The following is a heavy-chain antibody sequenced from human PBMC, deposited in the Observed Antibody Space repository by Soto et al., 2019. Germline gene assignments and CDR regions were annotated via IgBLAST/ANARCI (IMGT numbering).Heavy chain of an antibody. CDR1: GGSISSYY. V-gene: IGHV4-59*12. J-gene: IGHJ4*02. CDR3: ARRYGDCFDY. Sequence: QVQLQESGPGLVKPSETLSLTCTVSGGSISSYYWSWIRQPPGKGLEWIGYIYYSGSTNYNPSLNSRVTISVGTSKNQFSLKLSSVTAADTAVYYCARRYGDCFDYWGQGTLVTVSS. D-gene: IGHD4-17*01. CDR2: IYYSGST.